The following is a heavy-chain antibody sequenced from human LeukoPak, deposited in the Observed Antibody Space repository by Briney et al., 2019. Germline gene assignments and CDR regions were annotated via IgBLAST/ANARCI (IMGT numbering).Heavy chain of an antibody. Sequence: ASVKVSCKASGYTFTSYGISWVRQAPGQGLEWMGWISAYNGNTNYAQKPQGRVTMTTDTSTSTAYMELRSLRSDDTAVYYCAREVSRYDILTGYTYYYYYGMDVWGQGTTVTVSS. D-gene: IGHD3-9*01. J-gene: IGHJ6*02. CDR2: ISAYNGNT. CDR1: GYTFTSYG. V-gene: IGHV1-18*01. CDR3: AREVSRYDILTGYTYYYYYGMDV.